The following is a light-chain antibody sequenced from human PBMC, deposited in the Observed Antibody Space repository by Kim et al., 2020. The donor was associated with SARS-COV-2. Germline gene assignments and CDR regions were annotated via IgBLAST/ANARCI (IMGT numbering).Light chain of an antibody. CDR3: QQYGSSPYT. Sequence: LARGERATLSCRASQGVRSSLLAWYQQKPGQAPRLLIYEAFKRVAGIPDRFSGSGSGTDFTLTISRPEPEDFAMYYCQQYGSSPYTFGQGTKLEI. CDR2: EAF. V-gene: IGKV3-20*01. J-gene: IGKJ2*01. CDR1: QGVRSSL.